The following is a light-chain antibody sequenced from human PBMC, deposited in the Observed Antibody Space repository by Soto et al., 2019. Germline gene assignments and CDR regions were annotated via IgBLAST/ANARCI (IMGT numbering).Light chain of an antibody. CDR1: QYISNY. J-gene: IGKJ5*01. V-gene: IGKV1-39*01. Sequence: IQVTQSPSSLSASVGDRVTITCRASQYISNYLNWYQHKPGKAPKLLINAASNLRSGVPSRFSGSGSGTDFTLTIDGLQPEDFAVYYCQQSYITPPITFGQGTRLEVK. CDR3: QQSYITPPIT. CDR2: AAS.